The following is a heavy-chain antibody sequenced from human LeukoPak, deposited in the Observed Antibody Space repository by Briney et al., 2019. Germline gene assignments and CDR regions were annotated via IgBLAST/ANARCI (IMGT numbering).Heavy chain of an antibody. CDR1: GYTFTSYG. CDR2: IRVYNGNT. CDR3: ARGPGGRSGYYPLEDYYYYYYMDV. V-gene: IGHV1-18*01. Sequence: ASVKVSCKASGYTFTSYGINWVRQAPGQGLEWMGWIRVYNGNTNYAQKLQGRVTMTTGTSTSTAYMELRSLRSDDTAVYYCARGPGGRSGYYPLEDYYYYYYMDVWGKGTTVTVSS. J-gene: IGHJ6*03. D-gene: IGHD3-22*01.